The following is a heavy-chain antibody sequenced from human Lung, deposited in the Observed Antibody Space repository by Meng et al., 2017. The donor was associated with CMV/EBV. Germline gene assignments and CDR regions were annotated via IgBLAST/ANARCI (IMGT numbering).Heavy chain of an antibody. CDR2: IRYDGSNK. Sequence: GXSXKISXAASGFTFSSYGMHWVRQAPGKGLEWVAFIRYDGSNKYYADSVKGRFTISRDNSKNTLYLQMNSLRAEDTAVYYCAKDGRGYSYGYGMDVWGQGXTVTVSS. D-gene: IGHD5-18*01. CDR3: AKDGRGYSYGYGMDV. J-gene: IGHJ6*02. CDR1: GFTFSSYG. V-gene: IGHV3-30*02.